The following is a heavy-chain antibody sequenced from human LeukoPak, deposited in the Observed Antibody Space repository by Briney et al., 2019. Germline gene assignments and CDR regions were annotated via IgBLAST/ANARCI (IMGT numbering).Heavy chain of an antibody. Sequence: GGSLRLSCAASGFTFSSYAMNWVRQVPGKGLEWVSAITGDAARTHYADSVKGRFTISRDNSMNTLYLQMNSLRAEDTAIYYCAKEVVSQEYFDLWGQGTLVTVSS. J-gene: IGHJ4*02. V-gene: IGHV3-23*01. CDR3: AKEVVSQEYFDL. CDR1: GFTFSSYA. CDR2: ITGDAART. D-gene: IGHD2/OR15-2a*01.